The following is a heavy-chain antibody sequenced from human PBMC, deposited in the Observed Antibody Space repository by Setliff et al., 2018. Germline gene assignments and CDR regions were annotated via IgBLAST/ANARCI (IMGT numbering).Heavy chain of an antibody. CDR2: IIPILGIA. CDR1: GYTFTGYA. D-gene: IGHD3-16*02. V-gene: IGHV1-69*10. Sequence: SVKVSCKASGYTFTGYAMHWVRQAPGQRLEWMGWIIPILGIANYAQKFQGRVTMTADTSTSTAYMELRSLISDDTAIYYCARTIVPLTWGQGTLVTVS. CDR3: ARTIVPLT. J-gene: IGHJ5*02.